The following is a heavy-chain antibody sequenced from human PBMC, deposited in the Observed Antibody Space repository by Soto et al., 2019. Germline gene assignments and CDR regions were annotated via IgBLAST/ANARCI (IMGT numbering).Heavy chain of an antibody. CDR1: GFTFGTYA. CDR3: AKDRQPDGLWPFDH. V-gene: IGHV3-23*04. Sequence: EVQLVESGGGLVQPGGSLILSCSASGFTFGTYAMSWVRQVPGKGLEWVPGMYGSGGGISYADAVKGRFTISRDNTNNLLYLLMRSLRVEDTAVYYCAKDRQPDGLWPFDHWGLGTLVTVSS. J-gene: IGHJ4*02. CDR2: MYGSGGGI. D-gene: IGHD2-8*01.